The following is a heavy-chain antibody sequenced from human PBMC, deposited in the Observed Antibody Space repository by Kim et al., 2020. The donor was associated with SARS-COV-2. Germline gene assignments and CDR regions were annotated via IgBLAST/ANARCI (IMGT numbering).Heavy chain of an antibody. CDR2: INHSGNT. Sequence: SETLSLTCAVYGGSFSGYYWSWIRQPPGKGLEWIGQINHSGNTNYNSSLKTRVTISRDTSKNQFSLKLSSVTAADTAVYYCARGSPDIAEVPAAPLGGKYYMDVWGKGTTVTVSS. V-gene: IGHV4-34*01. D-gene: IGHD2-2*01. J-gene: IGHJ6*03. CDR1: GGSFSGYY. CDR3: ARGSPDIAEVPAAPLGGKYYMDV.